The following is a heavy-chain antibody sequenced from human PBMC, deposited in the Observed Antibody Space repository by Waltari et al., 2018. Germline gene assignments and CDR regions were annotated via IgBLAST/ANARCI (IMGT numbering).Heavy chain of an antibody. Sequence: QVQLQESGPGLVKPSETLSLTCTVSGGSIRRYYWSWIRQPAGKGLEWIGRIYTSGSTNYNPSLKSRVTMSLDTSRNQISLTLSSVTAADTAVYYCARGDGYDILTAAGTFNYWGQGTLVTVSS. CDR1: GGSIRRYY. J-gene: IGHJ4*02. D-gene: IGHD3-9*01. V-gene: IGHV4-4*07. CDR2: IYTSGST. CDR3: ARGDGYDILTAAGTFNY.